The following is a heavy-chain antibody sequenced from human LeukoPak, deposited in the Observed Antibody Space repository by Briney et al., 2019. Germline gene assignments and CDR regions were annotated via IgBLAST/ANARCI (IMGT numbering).Heavy chain of an antibody. Sequence: ASVKVSCKASGYTFTDYGMHWVRQAPGQRLEWMAWINAGNGNAKYSQKFQGRVTITMDTSASTAYMELSSLRSEDTAVYYCARVPLHDRNDYYYPHWGQGTVVTVSS. V-gene: IGHV1-3*01. CDR2: INAGNGNA. CDR1: GYTFTDYG. D-gene: IGHD3-22*01. J-gene: IGHJ1*01. CDR3: ARVPLHDRNDYYYPH.